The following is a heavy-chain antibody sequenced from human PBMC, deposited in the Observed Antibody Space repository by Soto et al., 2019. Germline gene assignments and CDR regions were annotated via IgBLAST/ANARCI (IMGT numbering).Heavy chain of an antibody. CDR1: GFSLSTTGVG. CDR2: IYWDDDK. Sequence: QITLKESGPTLVRPTQTLTLTCTFSGFSLSTTGVGVGWIRQPPGKALEWLALIYWDDDKRYSPSLKSRLTITKDTSKNEVILTMTNMDPVDTATYYCAQRLRGYGLGRERANYFDPWCQGNLVTVSS. CDR3: AQRLRGYGLGRERANYFDP. D-gene: IGHD3-10*01. J-gene: IGHJ5*02. V-gene: IGHV2-5*02.